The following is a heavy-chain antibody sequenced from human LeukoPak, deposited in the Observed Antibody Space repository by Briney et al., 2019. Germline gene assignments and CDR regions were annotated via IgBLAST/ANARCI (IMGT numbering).Heavy chain of an antibody. CDR3: ARANFLYCSSSTCLFDY. J-gene: IGHJ4*02. D-gene: IGHD2-2*01. CDR1: GYTFTDYY. Sequence: ASVKVSCKASGYTFTDYYMHWVRQAPGQGFEWMGWINPNDGDTNYAQKFQGWVTMTRDTSISTAHMEVSRLRSDDTGVYYCARANFLYCSSSTCLFDYWGQGTLVTVSS. V-gene: IGHV1-2*04. CDR2: INPNDGDT.